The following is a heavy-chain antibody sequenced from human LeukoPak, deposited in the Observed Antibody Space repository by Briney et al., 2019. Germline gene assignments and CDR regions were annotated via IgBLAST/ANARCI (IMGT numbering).Heavy chain of an antibody. V-gene: IGHV4-59*01. CDR3: AREITMVRGVNGGTSWFDP. CDR2: IYYSGST. CDR1: GGSISSYY. D-gene: IGHD3-10*01. J-gene: IGHJ5*02. Sequence: KPSETLSLTCTVSGGSISSYYWNWIRQPPGKGLEWIGYIYYSGSTNYNPSLKSRVTISVDTSKNQFSLKLSSVTAADTAVYYCAREITMVRGVNGGTSWFDPWGQGTLVTVSS.